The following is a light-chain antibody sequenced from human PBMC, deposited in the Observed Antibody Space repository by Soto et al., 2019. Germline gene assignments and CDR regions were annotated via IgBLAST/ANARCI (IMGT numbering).Light chain of an antibody. J-gene: IGLJ3*02. Sequence: QSALTQPPSVSAAPGQRVTISCSGRSSNIGDNPASWYQHLPGTAPKLLIYDNDKRPSGIPDRFSGSKSGTSATLGITGLQTGDEADYYCGSWDNSLSVVVFGGGTKLTVL. CDR1: SSNIGDNP. CDR2: DND. V-gene: IGLV1-51*01. CDR3: GSWDNSLSVVV.